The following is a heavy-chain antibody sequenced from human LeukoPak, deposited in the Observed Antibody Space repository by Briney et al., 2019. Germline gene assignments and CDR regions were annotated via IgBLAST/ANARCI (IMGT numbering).Heavy chain of an antibody. J-gene: IGHJ4*02. CDR3: AKDGGLYYYDSSGYYG. CDR1: GFTFSSYA. V-gene: IGHV3-23*01. D-gene: IGHD3-22*01. CDR2: ISGSGGST. Sequence: GSLRLSCAASGFTFSSYAMSWVRQAPGKGLEWVSAISGSGGSTYYADSVKGRFTISRDNPKNTLYLQMNSLRAEDTAVYYCAKDGGLYYYDSSGYYGWGQGTLVTVSS.